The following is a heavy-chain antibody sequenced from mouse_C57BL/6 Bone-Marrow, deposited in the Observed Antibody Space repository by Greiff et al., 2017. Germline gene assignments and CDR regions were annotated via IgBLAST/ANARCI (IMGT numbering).Heavy chain of an antibody. V-gene: IGHV5-4*01. CDR3: ARERSSNDPYYFDY. J-gene: IGHJ2*01. Sequence: EVKLMESGGGLVKPGGSLKLSCAASGFTFSSYAMSWVRQTPEKRLEWVSTISDGGSYTYYPDNVKGRFTISRANAKNNLYLQMSHLKCEDTSMYYCARERSSNDPYYFDYWGQGTTLTVSS. CDR2: ISDGGSYT. CDR1: GFTFSSYA. D-gene: IGHD2-12*01.